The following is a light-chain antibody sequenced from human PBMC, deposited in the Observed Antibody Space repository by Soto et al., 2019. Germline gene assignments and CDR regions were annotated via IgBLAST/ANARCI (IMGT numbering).Light chain of an antibody. V-gene: IGLV2-14*03. CDR2: GVT. Sequence: QSALTQPASVSGSPGQSISIPCTGTSSDIGAFNFVSWYQQHPGKAPKVLIYGVTNRPSGVDYRFSGSKSGNTASLIISGLRPADEADYYCSSFTSASTRIFGTGTKLTVL. J-gene: IGLJ1*01. CDR1: SSDIGAFNF. CDR3: SSFTSASTRI.